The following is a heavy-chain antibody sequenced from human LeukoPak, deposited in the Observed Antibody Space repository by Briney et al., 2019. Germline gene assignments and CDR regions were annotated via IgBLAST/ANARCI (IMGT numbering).Heavy chain of an antibody. CDR1: GFTFDDYY. V-gene: IGHV3-20*04. D-gene: IGHD4-17*01. Sequence: AGGSLTLSCAASGFTFDDYYMSWVRHAPGKGLEWVSGINWNGGSTGYADSVKDRFTISRDNAKNSLYLQMNSLRAEDTFLYYCAREVRYGDYSGGYFDYWGQGTLVTVSS. J-gene: IGHJ4*02. CDR2: INWNGGST. CDR3: AREVRYGDYSGGYFDY.